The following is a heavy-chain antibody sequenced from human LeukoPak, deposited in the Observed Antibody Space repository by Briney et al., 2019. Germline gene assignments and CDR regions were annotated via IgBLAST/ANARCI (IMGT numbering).Heavy chain of an antibody. CDR3: AGGSLWFGESTKEVDY. CDR1: GFTFSDYY. Sequence: GGSLRLSCAASGFTFSDYYMSRIRQAPGKGLEWVSYIDGNGATIYYADSVKGRFTISRDNAKNSLYLQMDSLRPEDTAVYYCAGGSLWFGESTKEVDYWGQGTLVTVSS. V-gene: IGHV3-11*04. D-gene: IGHD3-10*01. J-gene: IGHJ4*02. CDR2: IDGNGATI.